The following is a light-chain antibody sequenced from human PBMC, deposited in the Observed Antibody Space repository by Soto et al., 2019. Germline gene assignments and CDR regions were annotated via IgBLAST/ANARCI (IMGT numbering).Light chain of an antibody. CDR2: NDY. CDR3: ALWDDSLSGVV. V-gene: IGLV1-47*02. CDR1: TSNVGSNL. Sequence: QSVLAQPPSASGTPGQRVTISCSGSTSNVGSNLASWYQQLPGSAPKLLIYNDYERPSGVPDRFSGSKSGTSASLGISGRLSEDEADYFCALWDDSLSGVVFGGGTKLTVL. J-gene: IGLJ2*01.